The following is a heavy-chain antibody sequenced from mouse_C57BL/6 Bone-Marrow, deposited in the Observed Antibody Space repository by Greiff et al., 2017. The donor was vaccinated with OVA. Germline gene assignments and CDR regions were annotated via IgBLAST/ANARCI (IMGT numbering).Heavy chain of an antibody. CDR3: ASGWLLRYFDY. CDR1: GYSITSGYY. Sequence: VQLKESGPGLVKPSQSLSLTCSVTGYSITSGYYWNWIRQFPGNKLEWMGYISYDGSNNYNPSLKNRISITRDTSKNQFFRKLNSVTTEDTATYYCASGWLLRYFDYWGQGTTLTVSS. J-gene: IGHJ2*01. D-gene: IGHD2-3*01. CDR2: ISYDGSN. V-gene: IGHV3-6*01.